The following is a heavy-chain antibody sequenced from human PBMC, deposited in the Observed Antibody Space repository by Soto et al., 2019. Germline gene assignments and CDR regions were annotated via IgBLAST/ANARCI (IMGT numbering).Heavy chain of an antibody. J-gene: IGHJ5*02. D-gene: IGHD4-17*01. CDR2: ISAYNGNT. Sequence: ASVKVSCKASGYTFTSYGISWVRQAPGQGLEWMGWISAYNGNTNYAQKLQGRVTMTTDTSTSTAYMELRSLRSDDTAVYYCARDTELLPPSTVTTRFDPWGQGTLVTVSS. V-gene: IGHV1-18*01. CDR3: ARDTELLPPSTVTTRFDP. CDR1: GYTFTSYG.